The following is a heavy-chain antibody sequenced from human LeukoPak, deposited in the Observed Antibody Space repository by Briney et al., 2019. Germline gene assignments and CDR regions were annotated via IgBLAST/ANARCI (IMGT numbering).Heavy chain of an antibody. CDR1: GGSISSYY. Sequence: SETLSLTCTVSGGSISSYYWSWIRQPPGKGLEWIGYIYYSGSTNYNPSLKSRVTISVDTSKNQFSLKLSSVTAADTAVYYCARDQSVCIAVAGIRRYNWFDPWGQGTLVTVSS. D-gene: IGHD6-19*01. V-gene: IGHV4-59*01. J-gene: IGHJ5*02. CDR3: ARDQSVCIAVAGIRRYNWFDP. CDR2: IYYSGST.